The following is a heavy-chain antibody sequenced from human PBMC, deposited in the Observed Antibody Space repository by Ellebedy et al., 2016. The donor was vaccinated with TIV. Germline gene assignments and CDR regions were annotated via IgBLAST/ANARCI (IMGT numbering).Heavy chain of an antibody. J-gene: IGHJ4*02. CDR3: ARHTSASSYMRLPGYFEY. CDR1: GGSISSYY. D-gene: IGHD1-26*01. V-gene: IGHV4-34*01. Sequence: MPSETLSLTCTASGGSISSYYWSWIRQPPGKGLEWIGEINHSGSTNYNPSLKSRVTISVETSKNQFSLKMRSMTAADTAVYYCARHTSASSYMRLPGYFEYWGQGTLVTVSS. CDR2: INHSGST.